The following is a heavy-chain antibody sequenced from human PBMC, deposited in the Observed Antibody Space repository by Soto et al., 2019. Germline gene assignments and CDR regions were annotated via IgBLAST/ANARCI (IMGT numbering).Heavy chain of an antibody. CDR1: GGSISSGDYY. D-gene: IGHD2-21*01. CDR3: ARVRGPYCGGECYPPTPNWFDP. V-gene: IGHV4-30-4*01. Sequence: SETLSLTCTVSGGSISSGDYYWSWIRQPPGKGLEWIGYIYYSGSTYYNPSLKSRVTISVDTPKNQFSLKLSSVTAADTAVYYCARVRGPYCGGECYPPTPNWFDPWGQGTLVTVSS. CDR2: IYYSGST. J-gene: IGHJ5*02.